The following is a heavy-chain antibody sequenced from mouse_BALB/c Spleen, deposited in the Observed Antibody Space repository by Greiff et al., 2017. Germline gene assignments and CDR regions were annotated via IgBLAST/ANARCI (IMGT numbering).Heavy chain of an antibody. CDR1: GYTFTSYV. V-gene: IGHV1-14*01. Sequence: EVKLMESGPELVKPGASVKMSCKASGYTFTSYVMHWVKQKPGQGLEWIGYINPYNDGTKYNEKFKGKATLTSDKSSSTAYMELSSLTSEDSAVYYCARGGLIGDYWGQGTSVTVSS. D-gene: IGHD2-4*01. CDR3: ARGGLIGDY. J-gene: IGHJ4*01. CDR2: INPYNDGT.